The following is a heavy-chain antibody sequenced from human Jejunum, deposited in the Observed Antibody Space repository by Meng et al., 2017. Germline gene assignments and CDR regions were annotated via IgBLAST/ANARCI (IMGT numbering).Heavy chain of an antibody. V-gene: IGHV2-5*01. D-gene: IGHD2-15*01. CDR1: GFSLSSTGVS. CDR3: THRREDPRSAFYYLDY. Sequence: QITLKESGPTLVKPTQTLTLTCRFSGFSLSSTGVSVGWIRQPPGKALEWLALIYWNDDKRYNPSLMSRLTITKDTSMNHVVLTMTNIDPVDTGTYYCTHRREDPRSAFYYLDYWGRGTLVTVSS. J-gene: IGHJ4*02. CDR2: IYWNDDK.